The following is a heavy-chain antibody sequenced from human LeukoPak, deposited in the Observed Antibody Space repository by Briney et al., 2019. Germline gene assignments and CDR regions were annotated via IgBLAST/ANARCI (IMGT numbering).Heavy chain of an antibody. CDR1: GFFFSNYW. V-gene: IGHV3-7*01. CDR2: INLDGNGR. Sequence: PGGSLRLSCAASGFFFSNYWMSWLRQAQGKGLEWVANINLDGNGRFYVDSVKGRFTISRDNNKKSVYLQMNSLRAEDTAVYYCARDTDDFQGLDIWGQGTRVTVSS. CDR3: ARDTDDFQGLDI. J-gene: IGHJ3*02. D-gene: IGHD3-3*01.